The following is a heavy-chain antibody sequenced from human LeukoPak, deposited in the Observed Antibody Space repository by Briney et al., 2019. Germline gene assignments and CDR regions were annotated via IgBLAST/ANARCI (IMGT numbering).Heavy chain of an antibody. CDR2: INHSGST. Sequence: SETLSLTCTVSGYSISSSYYWDWIRQPPGKGLEWIGEINHSGSTNYNPSLKSRVTISVDTSKNQFFLKVSSVTAADTAVYYCARETYSSGWYYNWFDPWGQGTLVTVSS. CDR3: ARETYSSGWYYNWFDP. D-gene: IGHD6-19*01. V-gene: IGHV4-38-2*02. J-gene: IGHJ5*02. CDR1: GYSISSSYY.